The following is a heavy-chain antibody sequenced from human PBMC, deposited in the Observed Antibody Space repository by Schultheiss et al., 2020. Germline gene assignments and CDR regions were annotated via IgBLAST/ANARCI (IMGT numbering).Heavy chain of an antibody. J-gene: IGHJ5*02. D-gene: IGHD6-6*01. V-gene: IGHV4-34*01. Sequence: GSLRLSCAASGFTFSSYAMSWVRQAPGKGLEWIGEINHSGSTNYNPSLKSRVTISVDTSKNQFSLKLSSVTAADTAVYYCARASNGAARRWFDPWGQGTLVTVSS. CDR2: INHSGST. CDR1: GFTFSSYA. CDR3: ARASNGAARRWFDP.